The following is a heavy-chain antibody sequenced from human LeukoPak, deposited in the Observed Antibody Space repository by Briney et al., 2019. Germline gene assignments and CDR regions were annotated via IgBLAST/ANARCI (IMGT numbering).Heavy chain of an antibody. CDR1: GFSFSSSW. V-gene: IGHV3-74*01. J-gene: IGHJ4*02. CDR3: ATTGSGSYYDY. D-gene: IGHD1-26*01. CDR2: INDDETST. Sequence: NPGGSLRLSCAASGFSFSSSWMHWVRQVPGKGMAWVSRINDDETSTSYADSVKGRFTISRDNAKNKLFLDMNSLRVEDTAVYYCATTGSGSYYDYWGQGTLVTVSS.